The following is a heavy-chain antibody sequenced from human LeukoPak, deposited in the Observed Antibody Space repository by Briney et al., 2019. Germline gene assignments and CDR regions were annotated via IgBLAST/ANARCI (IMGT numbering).Heavy chain of an antibody. CDR3: ARGVGDTAMADDAFDI. J-gene: IGHJ3*02. V-gene: IGHV1-69*05. Sequence: ASVKVSCKASGGTFSSYAISWVRQAPGQGLEWMGGIIPIFGTANYAQKFQGRVTITTDESTSTAYMELSSLRSEDTAVYYCARGVGDTAMADDAFDIWGQGTMVTVSS. CDR1: GGTFSSYA. CDR2: IIPIFGTA. D-gene: IGHD5-18*01.